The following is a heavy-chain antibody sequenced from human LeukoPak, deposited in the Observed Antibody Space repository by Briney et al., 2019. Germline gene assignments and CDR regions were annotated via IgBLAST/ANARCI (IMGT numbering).Heavy chain of an antibody. D-gene: IGHD6-19*01. CDR1: GFTFDDYA. V-gene: IGHV3-9*01. CDR2: ISWNSGSI. Sequence: PGGSLRLSCAASGFTFDDYAMHWVRQAPGKGLEWVSGISWNSGSIGYADSVKGRFTISRDNAKNSLYLQMNSLRAEDTALYYCAKDIPIESGWYTLGYWGQGTLVTVSS. CDR3: AKDIPIESGWYTLGY. J-gene: IGHJ4*02.